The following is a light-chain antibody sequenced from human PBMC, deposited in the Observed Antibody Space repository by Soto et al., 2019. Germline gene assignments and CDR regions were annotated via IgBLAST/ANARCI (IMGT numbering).Light chain of an antibody. CDR2: DAF. CDR1: EMLYNF. V-gene: IGKV3-20*01. CDR3: QQYGSSPWT. Sequence: IVVTQALSTLSLSPGRRSPLSCRASEMLYNFLAWYQLRHGQVPRLLISDAFNRATGVPAKFSGSGYGTDFTLTISRLETEDFAVYYCQQYGSSPWTFGQGTKVDIK. J-gene: IGKJ1*01.